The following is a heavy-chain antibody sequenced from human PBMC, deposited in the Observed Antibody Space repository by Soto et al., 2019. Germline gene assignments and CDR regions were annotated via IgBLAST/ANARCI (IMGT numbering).Heavy chain of an antibody. D-gene: IGHD4-17*01. CDR3: ARKMTTLYYYYGMDV. CDR1: GYTFTSYG. J-gene: IGHJ6*02. Sequence: QVQLVQSGAEVKKPGASVKVSCKASGYTFTSYGISWVRQAPGQGLEWMGWISAYNGNTNYAQKLQGRVTMTTDTSTRTDYMELRSLRSDDTAVYYCARKMTTLYYYYGMDVWGQGTTVTVSS. V-gene: IGHV1-18*01. CDR2: ISAYNGNT.